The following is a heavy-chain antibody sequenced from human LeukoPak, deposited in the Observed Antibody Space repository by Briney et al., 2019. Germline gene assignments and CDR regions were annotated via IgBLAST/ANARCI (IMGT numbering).Heavy chain of an antibody. CDR2: INPNSGGT. CDR1: GYTFTGFY. V-gene: IGHV1-2*02. J-gene: IGHJ4*02. CDR3: ARQKAPYYFDY. Sequence: ASVKVSCKASGYTFTGFYMHWVRQAPGQGLEWMGWINPNSGGTYYAQKFQGRVTMTWDTFISTAYMELSRLTSDDTAVYYCARQKAPYYFDYWGQGTLVTVSS.